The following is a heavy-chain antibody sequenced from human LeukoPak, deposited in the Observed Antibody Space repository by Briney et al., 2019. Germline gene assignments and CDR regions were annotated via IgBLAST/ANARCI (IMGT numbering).Heavy chain of an antibody. D-gene: IGHD3-10*01. CDR1: GGTFSSYA. Sequence: SVKVSCKASGGTFSSYAISWVRQAPGQGLEWMGGIIPIFGTANYAQKFQGRVTITTDESTSTAYMELSSLRSEDTAVYYCATTYYYGSGSYQTDYWGQGTLVTVSS. V-gene: IGHV1-69*05. CDR3: ATTYYYGSGSYQTDY. J-gene: IGHJ4*02. CDR2: IIPIFGTA.